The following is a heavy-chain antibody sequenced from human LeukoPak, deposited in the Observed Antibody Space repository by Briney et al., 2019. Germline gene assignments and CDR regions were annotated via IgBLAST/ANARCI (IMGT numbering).Heavy chain of an antibody. CDR3: VKGSRLRRLDY. J-gene: IGHJ4*01. D-gene: IGHD4-17*01. V-gene: IGHV3-43*01. Sequence: GGSLRLSCAASGFTFNDYTMHWVRQAPGKGLEWVSLIGWNGDNTYYADSVRGRFTISRDNSKNSLYLQMKSLTTDDTAFYYCVKGSRLRRLDYWGQGTLVTVSS. CDR1: GFTFNDYT. CDR2: IGWNGDNT.